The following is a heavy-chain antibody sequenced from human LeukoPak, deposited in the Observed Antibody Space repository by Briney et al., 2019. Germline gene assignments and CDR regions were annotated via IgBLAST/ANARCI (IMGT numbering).Heavy chain of an antibody. CDR1: GFTFSSYW. V-gene: IGHV3-7*01. CDR2: IRQDGGEK. Sequence: PGGSLRLSCAVSGFTFSSYWMNWVRQAPGKGLEWVASIRQDGGEKSYVDSVKGRFTISRDNTKNSVYLQMSSLRAEDTAVYYCARDGTAPGLYFDLWGQGTLATVSS. J-gene: IGHJ4*01. CDR3: ARDGTAPGLYFDL. D-gene: IGHD1/OR15-1a*01.